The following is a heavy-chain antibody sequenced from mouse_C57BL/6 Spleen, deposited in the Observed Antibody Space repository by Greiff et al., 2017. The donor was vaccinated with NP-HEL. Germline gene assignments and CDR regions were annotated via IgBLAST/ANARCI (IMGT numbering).Heavy chain of an antibody. J-gene: IGHJ2*01. CDR3: AREDYGNQWYFDY. V-gene: IGHV5-16*01. Sequence: EVKLVESEGGLVQPGSSMKLSCTASGFTFSDYYMAWVRQVPEKGLEWVANINYDGSSTYYLDSLKSRFIISRDNAKNILYLLMSSLKSEDTATYYCAREDYGNQWYFDYWGQGTTLTVSS. CDR1: GFTFSDYY. CDR2: INYDGSST. D-gene: IGHD2-1*01.